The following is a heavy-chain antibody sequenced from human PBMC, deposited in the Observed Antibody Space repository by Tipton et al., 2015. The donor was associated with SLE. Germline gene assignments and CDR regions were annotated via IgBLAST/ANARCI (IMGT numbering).Heavy chain of an antibody. CDR3: AKDGRYAAMDLWD. Sequence: SLRLSCGGSGFIFSHFGMHWVRQAPGKGLEWVAFIRYDGSNKYYVDSVRGRFTISRDDSRNTLYLQMNSLRAEDTAVYYCAKDGRYAAMDLWDWGRGTLVTVS. CDR1: GFIFSHFG. D-gene: IGHD5-18*01. J-gene: IGHJ4*02. CDR2: IRYDGSNK. V-gene: IGHV3-30*02.